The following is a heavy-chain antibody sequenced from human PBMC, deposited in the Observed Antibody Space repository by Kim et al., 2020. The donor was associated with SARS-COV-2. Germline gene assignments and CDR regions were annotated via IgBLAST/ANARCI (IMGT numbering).Heavy chain of an antibody. Sequence: GGSLRLSCAASGFTFSSYAMSWVRQAPGKGLEWVSAISGSGGSTYYADSVKGRFTISRDNSKNTLYLQMNSLRAEDTAVYYCAKDRLFDWLFHDAFDIWGQGTMVTVSS. CDR3: AKDRLFDWLFHDAFDI. V-gene: IGHV3-23*01. CDR1: GFTFSSYA. CDR2: ISGSGGST. J-gene: IGHJ3*02. D-gene: IGHD3-9*01.